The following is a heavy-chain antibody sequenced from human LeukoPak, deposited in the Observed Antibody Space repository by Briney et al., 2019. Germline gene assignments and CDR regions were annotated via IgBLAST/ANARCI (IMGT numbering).Heavy chain of an antibody. J-gene: IGHJ3*02. CDR1: AGSISSYY. V-gene: IGHV4-59*01. D-gene: IGHD3-22*01. Sequence: SETLSLTCTVSAGSISSYYWSWIRQPPGKGLEWIGYIYYNGSTNYNPSLKSRVTISVDTSKNQFSLKLSSVSAADTAVYYCARGIVAVVTDAFDIWGQGTMVTVSS. CDR2: IYYNGST. CDR3: ARGIVAVVTDAFDI.